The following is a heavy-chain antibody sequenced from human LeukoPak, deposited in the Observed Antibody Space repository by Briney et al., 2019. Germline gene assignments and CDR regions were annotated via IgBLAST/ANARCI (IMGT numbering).Heavy chain of an antibody. V-gene: IGHV3-9*03. Sequence: PGRSLRLSRAASGFTFHDYAMHWVRQVPGKGLEWVSGITWNSGSVLYADSVRGRFTISRDKAKNSLYLQMNSLRPEDMAFYYCAKGLGVASLIVDALDMWGQGTMVTV. CDR3: AKGLGVASLIVDALDM. CDR2: ITWNSGSV. J-gene: IGHJ3*02. D-gene: IGHD3/OR15-3a*01. CDR1: GFTFHDYA.